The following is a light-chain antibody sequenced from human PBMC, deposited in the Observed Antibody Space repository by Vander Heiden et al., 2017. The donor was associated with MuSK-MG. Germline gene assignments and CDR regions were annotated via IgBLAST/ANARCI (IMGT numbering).Light chain of an antibody. J-gene: IGKJ1*01. Sequence: DIQMTQSPSTLSAFVGDRVAISCRASQSVSTSLAWYQQKPGKAPNLLVYHASNLASGVPSRFSGSGSGTEFTLTISSLQPDDFAAYYCQQYDSYPGTFGQGTKVEIK. CDR3: QQYDSYPGT. CDR1: QSVSTS. V-gene: IGKV1-5*03. CDR2: HAS.